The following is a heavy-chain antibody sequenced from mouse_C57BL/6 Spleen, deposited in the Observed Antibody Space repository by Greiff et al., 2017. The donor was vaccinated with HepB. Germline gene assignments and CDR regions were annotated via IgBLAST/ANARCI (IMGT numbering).Heavy chain of an antibody. CDR1: GYTFTSYW. V-gene: IGHV1-59*01. CDR2: IDPSDSYT. Sequence: VQLQQPGAELVRPGTSVKLSCKASGYTFTSYWMHWVKQRPGQGLEWIGVIDPSDSYTNYNQKFKGKATLTVDTSSSTAYMQLSSLTSEDSAVYYCARPSSGPIYAMDYWGQGTSVTVSS. CDR3: ARPSSGPIYAMDY. J-gene: IGHJ4*01. D-gene: IGHD3-2*02.